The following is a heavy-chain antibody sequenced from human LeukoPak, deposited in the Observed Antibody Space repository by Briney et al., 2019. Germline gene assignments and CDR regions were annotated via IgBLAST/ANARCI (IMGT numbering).Heavy chain of an antibody. CDR1: GFTFSSDS. CDR3: AIDVGYTSPKWFDP. V-gene: IGHV3-21*01. J-gene: IGHJ5*02. CDR2: ISSSSSYI. D-gene: IGHD2-15*01. Sequence: GGSLRLSCAASGFTFSSDSMNWVRQAPGKGLEWVSSISSSSSYIYYADSVKGRFTISRDNAKNSLYLQMNSLRAEDTAVYYCAIDVGYTSPKWFDPWGQGTLVTVSS.